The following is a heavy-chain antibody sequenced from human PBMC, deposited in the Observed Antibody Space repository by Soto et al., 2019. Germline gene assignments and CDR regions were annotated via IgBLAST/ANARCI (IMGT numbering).Heavy chain of an antibody. CDR1: GFTFSSYA. CDR3: AKGLRGYSYGSFDYYYYGMDV. CDR2: ISGSGGST. Sequence: PGGSLRLSCAASGFTFSSYAMSWVRQAPGKGLEWVSAISGSGGSTYYADSVKGRFTISRDNSKNTLYLQMNSLRAEDTAVYYCAKGLRGYSYGSFDYYYYGMDVWGQGTTVTVSS. D-gene: IGHD5-18*01. J-gene: IGHJ6*02. V-gene: IGHV3-23*01.